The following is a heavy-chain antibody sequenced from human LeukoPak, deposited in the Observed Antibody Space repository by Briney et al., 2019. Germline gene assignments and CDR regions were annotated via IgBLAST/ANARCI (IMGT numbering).Heavy chain of an antibody. CDR2: IYTSGST. V-gene: IGHV4-61*02. CDR3: ARGGQIVVEAFDI. J-gene: IGHJ3*02. CDR1: GGSISSGNYC. D-gene: IGHD1-26*01. Sequence: PSQTLSLTCTVSGGSISSGNYCWSWIRQPAGKGLEWIGRIYTSGSTNYNPSLKSRVTISVDTSKNQFSLKLSSVTAADTAVYYCARGGQIVVEAFDIWGQGTMVTVSS.